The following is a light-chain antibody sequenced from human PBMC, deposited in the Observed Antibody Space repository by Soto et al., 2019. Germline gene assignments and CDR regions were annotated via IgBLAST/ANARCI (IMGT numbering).Light chain of an antibody. CDR3: TSYTSSSTHVV. CDR2: DVS. Sequence: QLVLTQPASVSGSPGQSITISCTGTSSDVGGYNYVSWYQQHPGKAPKLMIYDVSNRPSGDSNRFSGSKSGNTASLTISGLQAEDEADYYCTSYTSSSTHVVFGGGTKVTVL. J-gene: IGLJ2*01. CDR1: SSDVGGYNY. V-gene: IGLV2-14*01.